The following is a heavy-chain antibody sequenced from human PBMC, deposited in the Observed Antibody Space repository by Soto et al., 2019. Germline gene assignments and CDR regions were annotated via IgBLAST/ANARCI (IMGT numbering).Heavy chain of an antibody. CDR1: GFTFSSYS. CDR3: AKDLPDITGTTPYLDY. V-gene: IGHV3-21*04. J-gene: IGHJ4*02. D-gene: IGHD1-7*01. CDR2: ISSSSSYI. Sequence: GGSLRLSCAASGFTFSSYSMNWVRQAPGKGLEWVSSISSSSSYIYYADSVKGRFTISRDNSKNTLYLQMNSLRAEDTAVYYCAKDLPDITGTTPYLDYWGQGTLVTVSS.